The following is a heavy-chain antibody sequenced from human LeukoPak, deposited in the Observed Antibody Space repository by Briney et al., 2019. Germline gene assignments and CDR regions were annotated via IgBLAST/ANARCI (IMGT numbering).Heavy chain of an antibody. D-gene: IGHD4-17*01. Sequence: PSETLSLTCTVSGGSISGSSYYWGWIRQPPGKGLEWIGSIYYSGSTYYNPSLKSRVTISVDTSKNQFSLKLNSVTATDTAVYYCARRRLRPSIIIDYWGQGTLVTVSS. CDR2: IYYSGST. V-gene: IGHV4-39*01. CDR1: GGSISGSSYY. CDR3: ARRRLRPSIIIDY. J-gene: IGHJ4*02.